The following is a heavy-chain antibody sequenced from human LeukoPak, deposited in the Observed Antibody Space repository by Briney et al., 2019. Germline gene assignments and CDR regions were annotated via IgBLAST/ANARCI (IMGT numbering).Heavy chain of an antibody. CDR3: AREGYSGSYYFDY. J-gene: IGHJ4*02. CDR1: GFTVSSNY. Sequence: PGGSLRLSCAASGFTVSSNYMSWVRQAPGKGLEWVSVIYSGGSTYYADSVKGRFTISRHNSENALYLQMNSLRAEDTAVYYCAREGYSGSYYFDYWGQGTLVTVSS. V-gene: IGHV3-53*04. D-gene: IGHD1-26*01. CDR2: IYSGGST.